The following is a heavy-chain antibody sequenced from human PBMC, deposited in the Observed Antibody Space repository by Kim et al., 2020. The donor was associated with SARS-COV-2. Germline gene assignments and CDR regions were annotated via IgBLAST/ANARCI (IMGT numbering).Heavy chain of an antibody. CDR1: GGSFSGYY. CDR3: ARGLRDIVLMVYAPTYYYGMDV. J-gene: IGHJ6*02. D-gene: IGHD2-8*01. V-gene: IGHV4-34*01. Sequence: SETLSLTCAVYGGSFSGYYWSWIRQPPGKGLEWIGEINHSGSTNYNPSLKSRVTISVDTSKNQFSLKLSSVTAADTAVYYCARGLRDIVLMVYAPTYYYGMDVWGQGTTVTVSS. CDR2: INHSGST.